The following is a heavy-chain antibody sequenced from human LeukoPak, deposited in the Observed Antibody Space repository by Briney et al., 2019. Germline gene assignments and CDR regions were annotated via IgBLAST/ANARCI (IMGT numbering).Heavy chain of an antibody. CDR2: IYYSGST. V-gene: IGHV4-59*01. J-gene: IGHJ4*02. CDR1: GGSISSYY. Sequence: SETLSLTCTVSGGSISSYYWSWIRQPPGKGLEWIGYIYYSGSTNYNPSLKSRVTISVDTSKNQFSLKLSSVTAADTAVYYCARVDPGRFVDYWGQGTLVTVSS. D-gene: IGHD3-10*01. CDR3: ARVDPGRFVDY.